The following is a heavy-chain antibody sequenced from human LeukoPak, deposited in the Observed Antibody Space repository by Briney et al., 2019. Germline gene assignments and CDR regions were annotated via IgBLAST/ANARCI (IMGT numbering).Heavy chain of an antibody. V-gene: IGHV3-21*01. D-gene: IGHD3-22*01. CDR1: GFTFSGYS. CDR2: FGTRSTSI. J-gene: IGHJ4*02. Sequence: GGSLRLSCTASGFTFSGYSMNWIRQAPGKGLEWVSSFGTRSTSIYHAGSVKGRFAISRDNAKNSLYLQMNSLRAEDTALYYCAREVSEGFDFWGQGTLVTVSP. CDR3: AREVSEGFDF.